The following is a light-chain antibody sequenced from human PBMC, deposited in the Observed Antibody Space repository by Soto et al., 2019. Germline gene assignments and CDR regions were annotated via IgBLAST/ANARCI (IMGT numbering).Light chain of an antibody. CDR3: QQYNSYSRT. CDR1: QSISSW. CDR2: KAS. J-gene: IGKJ1*01. Sequence: DIQMTQSPSTLSAVVGDRVTITCRASQSISSWLAWYQQKPGKAPKLLIYKASSLESGVPSRFSGSGSGTEFTLTISSLQPDDFATYYRQQYNSYSRTFGQGPKVEIK. V-gene: IGKV1-5*03.